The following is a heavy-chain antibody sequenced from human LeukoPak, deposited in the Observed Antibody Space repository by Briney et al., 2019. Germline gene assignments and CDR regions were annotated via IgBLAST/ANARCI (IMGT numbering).Heavy chain of an antibody. V-gene: IGHV3-21*01. Sequence: GGSLRLSCAASGFTFSSYSMNWVRQAAGKGLEWVSSISSSSSYIYYADSVKGGFTISRDNAKNSLYLQMNSLRAEDTAVYYCARDYAAHDAFDIWGQGTMVTVSS. CDR3: ARDYAAHDAFDI. J-gene: IGHJ3*02. D-gene: IGHD6-6*01. CDR1: GFTFSSYS. CDR2: ISSSSSYI.